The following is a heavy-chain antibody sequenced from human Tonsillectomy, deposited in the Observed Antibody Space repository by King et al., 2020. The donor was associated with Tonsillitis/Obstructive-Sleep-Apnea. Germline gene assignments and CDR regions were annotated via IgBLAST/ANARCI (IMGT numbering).Heavy chain of an antibody. J-gene: IGHJ5*02. Sequence: QLQESGPGLVKPSETLSLTCTVSGGSVSSYYWSWIRQPPGKGLEWIGYIYYSGSTNYNPSLKSRVTISVDTSKNQFSLKRSSVTAADTAVYYCARAYDFWSGYYTGVNWFDPWGQGTLVTVSS. CDR2: IYYSGST. CDR1: GGSVSSYY. CDR3: ARAYDFWSGYYTGVNWFDP. V-gene: IGHV4-59*02. D-gene: IGHD3-3*01.